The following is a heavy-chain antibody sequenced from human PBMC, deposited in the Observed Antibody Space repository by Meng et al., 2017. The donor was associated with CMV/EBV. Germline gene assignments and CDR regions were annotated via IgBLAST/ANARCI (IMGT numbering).Heavy chain of an antibody. Sequence: SVKVSCKASGGTFSSYAISWVRQAPGQGLEWMGGIIPIFGTANYAQKFQGRVTITTDESTSTAYMELRSLRSDDTAVYYCARGVPSAAAPRWVDPWGQGTLVTVSS. CDR3: ARGVPSAAAPRWVDP. D-gene: IGHD6-13*01. CDR2: IIPIFGTA. V-gene: IGHV1-69*05. J-gene: IGHJ5*02. CDR1: GGTFSSYA.